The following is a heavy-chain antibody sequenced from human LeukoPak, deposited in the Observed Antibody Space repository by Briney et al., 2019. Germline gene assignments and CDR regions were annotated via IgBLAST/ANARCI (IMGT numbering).Heavy chain of an antibody. CDR2: IKQDGSEK. V-gene: IGHV3-7*01. J-gene: IGHJ4*02. D-gene: IGHD3-10*01. CDR1: GFTFSSYW. Sequence: GGSLRLSCAASGFTFSSYWMSWVRQAPGKGLEWVANIKQDGSEKSYVDSVKGRFIISRDNTKNSLYMQVNSLRVEDTAVYYCARDSPFGVYWGQGALVTVSS. CDR3: ARDSPFGVY.